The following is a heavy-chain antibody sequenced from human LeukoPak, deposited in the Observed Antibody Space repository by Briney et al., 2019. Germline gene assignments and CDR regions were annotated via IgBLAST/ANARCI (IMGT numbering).Heavy chain of an antibody. V-gene: IGHV3-48*04. J-gene: IGHJ4*02. Sequence: GGSLRLSCAASGFTFSSYAMSWVRQAPGKGLEWISYISGSGSTIYYADSVKGRFTISRDNAKNSPYLQMNSLRAEDTAVYYCARANYCSSNTCYFDYWGQGTLVTVSS. CDR2: ISGSGSTI. D-gene: IGHD2-2*01. CDR1: GFTFSSYA. CDR3: ARANYCSSNTCYFDY.